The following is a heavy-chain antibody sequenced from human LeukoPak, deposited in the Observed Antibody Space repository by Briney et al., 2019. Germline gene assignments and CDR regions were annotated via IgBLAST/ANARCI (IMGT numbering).Heavy chain of an antibody. CDR1: GFTFSNYW. CDR3: ARLYDFWSGYWPYYFDY. D-gene: IGHD3-3*01. Sequence: GGSLRLSCAASGFTFSNYWMSWVRQAPGKGLEWVANIKQDGSEKYYVDSVKGRFTTSRDNAKNSVYLQMNNLRGEDTAVYYCARLYDFWSGYWPYYFDYWGQGTLVTVSS. J-gene: IGHJ4*02. V-gene: IGHV3-7*01. CDR2: IKQDGSEK.